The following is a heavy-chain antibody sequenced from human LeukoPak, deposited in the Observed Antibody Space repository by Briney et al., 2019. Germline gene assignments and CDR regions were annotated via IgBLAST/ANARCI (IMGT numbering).Heavy chain of an antibody. Sequence: PGGSLRLSCAASGFTVGSKYMSWVRQTPGKGRDWVSVIYSGSNTHYSDSVKGRFTISRDNSKNTLYLQMNSLRVDDTAVYYCARLDSGYNAYAPFDHWGQGTLVTVSS. CDR1: GFTVGSKY. CDR2: IYSGSNT. CDR3: ARLDSGYNAYAPFDH. V-gene: IGHV3-53*01. D-gene: IGHD5-12*01. J-gene: IGHJ4*02.